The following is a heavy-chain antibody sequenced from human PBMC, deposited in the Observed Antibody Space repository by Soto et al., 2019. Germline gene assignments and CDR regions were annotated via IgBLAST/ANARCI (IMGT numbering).Heavy chain of an antibody. V-gene: IGHV3-33*01. Sequence: PGGSLTLSCAASGFTFSRYGMHWVRQAPGKGLEWVAVIWYDGSNRYYTDSVRGRFTISRDNSKNTLYLEMNSLRAEDTAVYYCARRTNGYFAYWGQGALVTVSS. CDR3: ARRTNGYFAY. D-gene: IGHD2-8*01. J-gene: IGHJ4*02. CDR2: IWYDGSNR. CDR1: GFTFSRYG.